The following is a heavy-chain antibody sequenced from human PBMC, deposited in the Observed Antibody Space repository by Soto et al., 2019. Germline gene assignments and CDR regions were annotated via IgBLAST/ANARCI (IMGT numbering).Heavy chain of an antibody. V-gene: IGHV3-9*01. D-gene: IGHD4-17*01. CDR2: ISWNSGSI. CDR1: GFTFDDYA. Sequence: GGSLRLSCAASGFTFDDYAMHWVRQAPGKGLEWVSGISWNSGSIGYADSVKGRFTISRDNAKNSLYLQMNSLRAEDTALYYCAKSKGGLTTPSDYWGQGTLVTV. J-gene: IGHJ4*02. CDR3: AKSKGGLTTPSDY.